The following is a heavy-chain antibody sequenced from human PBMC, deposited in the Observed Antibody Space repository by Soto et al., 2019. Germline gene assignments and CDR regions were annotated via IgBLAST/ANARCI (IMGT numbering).Heavy chain of an antibody. CDR3: ARRKGWKIAAAGNVDYYYGMDV. Sequence: PGGSLRLSCAASGFTVSSNYMSWVRQAPGKGLEWVSVIYSGGSTYYADSVKGRFTISRDNSKNTLYLQMNSLRAEDTAVYYCARRKGWKIAAAGNVDYYYGMDVWGQGTTVTVSS. J-gene: IGHJ6*02. D-gene: IGHD6-13*01. V-gene: IGHV3-66*01. CDR1: GFTVSSNY. CDR2: IYSGGST.